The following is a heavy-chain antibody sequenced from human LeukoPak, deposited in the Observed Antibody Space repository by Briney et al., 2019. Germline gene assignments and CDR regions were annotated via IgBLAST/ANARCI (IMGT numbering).Heavy chain of an antibody. CDR3: ARGGIAAAALVHPDY. CDR2: IYYSGST. Sequence: MSSETLSLTCSVSGGSITSYYWSWIRQPPGKGLEWIGYIYYSGSTNYNPSLKSRVTIAVDTSKNQFSLKLSSVTAADTAVYYCARGGIAAAALVHPDYWGQGTLVTVSS. J-gene: IGHJ4*02. V-gene: IGHV4-59*01. CDR1: GGSITSYY. D-gene: IGHD6-13*01.